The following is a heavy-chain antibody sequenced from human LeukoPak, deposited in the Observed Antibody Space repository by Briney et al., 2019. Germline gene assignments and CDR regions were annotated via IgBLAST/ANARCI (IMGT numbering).Heavy chain of an antibody. Sequence: GGSLRLSCAASGFTFSSYAMSWVRQAPGKGLEWVSTISGSGGSTHYADSVKGRFTISRDNSKNTLYLQMNSLRAEDTAVYYCAKDPPVVSVAGTPDYWGQGTLVTVSS. CDR1: GFTFSSYA. J-gene: IGHJ4*02. CDR3: AKDPPVVSVAGTPDY. V-gene: IGHV3-23*01. D-gene: IGHD6-19*01. CDR2: ISGSGGST.